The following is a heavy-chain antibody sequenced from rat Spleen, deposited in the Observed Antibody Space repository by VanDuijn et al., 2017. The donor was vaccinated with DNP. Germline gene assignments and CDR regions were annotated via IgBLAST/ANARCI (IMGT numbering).Heavy chain of an antibody. V-gene: IGHV5-7*01. J-gene: IGHJ2*01. CDR2: ISYDSNNT. Sequence: EVQLVESGGGLVQPGGSLKISCAGSGISFDAYYMAWVRQAPKKGVAWVATISYDSNNTYYRDSVKGRFTISRDNAKSTLYLQMDSLRSEDTATYYCARGPNYGGNSDLFDYWGQGVMVTVSS. CDR3: ARGPNYGGNSDLFDY. D-gene: IGHD1-11*01. CDR1: GISFDAYY.